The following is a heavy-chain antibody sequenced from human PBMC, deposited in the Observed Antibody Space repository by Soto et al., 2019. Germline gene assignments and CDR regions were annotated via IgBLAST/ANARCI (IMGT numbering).Heavy chain of an antibody. CDR2: ISYDGSNK. CDR1: GFTFSSYA. Sequence: QVQLVESGGGVVQPGRSLRLSCAASGFTFSSYAMHWVRQAPGKGLEWVAVISYDGSNKYYADSVKGRFTISRDNSKNTLYLQMNSLRAEDTAVYYCARSGGDSDAFDIWGQGTMVTVSS. D-gene: IGHD2-21*02. J-gene: IGHJ3*02. CDR3: ARSGGDSDAFDI. V-gene: IGHV3-30-3*01.